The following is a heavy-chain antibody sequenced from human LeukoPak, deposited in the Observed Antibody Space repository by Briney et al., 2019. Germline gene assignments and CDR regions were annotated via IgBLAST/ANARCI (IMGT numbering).Heavy chain of an antibody. J-gene: IGHJ4*02. V-gene: IGHV4-39*07. D-gene: IGHD1-26*01. CDR2: IYYSGST. CDR3: ASIPGGVDY. Sequence: PSETLSLTCTVSGGSISSSRYYWGWIRQPPGKGLEWIGSIYYSGSTYYNPSLKSRVTISVDTSKNQFSLKLSSVTAADTAVYYCASIPGGVDYWGQGTLVTVSS. CDR1: GGSISSSRYY.